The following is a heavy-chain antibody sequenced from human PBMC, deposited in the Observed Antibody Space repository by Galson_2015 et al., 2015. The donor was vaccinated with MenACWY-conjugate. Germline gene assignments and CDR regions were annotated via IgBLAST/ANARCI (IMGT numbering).Heavy chain of an antibody. CDR2: ISPGDSNT. CDR3: ARHPPGGRGMDV. Sequence: QSGAEVKKPGESLQIPCKASGYIFTPYWIAWVRQMPGKGLEWMGLISPGDSNTRYSPSFQGQVTISADKSISTAYLQWSSLKASDTAMYYCARHPPGGRGMDVWGQGTTVTVSS. V-gene: IGHV5-51*01. CDR1: GYIFTPYW. D-gene: IGHD1-26*01. J-gene: IGHJ6*02.